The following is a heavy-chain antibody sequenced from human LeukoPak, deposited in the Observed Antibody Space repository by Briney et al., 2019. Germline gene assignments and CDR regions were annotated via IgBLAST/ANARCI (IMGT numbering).Heavy chain of an antibody. V-gene: IGHV1-8*01. CDR1: GYTFTIYD. CDR3: AREGFSRAYYYYYYMDV. Sequence: GASVTVSFKASGYTFTIYDINWVRQAPGQGLERMGWMNPNSGNTGYVQKFQGRVTMTRNTSISTAYMELSSLRSEDTAVYYCAREGFSRAYYYYYYMDVWGKGTTVTVSS. CDR2: MNPNSGNT. D-gene: IGHD2/OR15-2a*01. J-gene: IGHJ6*03.